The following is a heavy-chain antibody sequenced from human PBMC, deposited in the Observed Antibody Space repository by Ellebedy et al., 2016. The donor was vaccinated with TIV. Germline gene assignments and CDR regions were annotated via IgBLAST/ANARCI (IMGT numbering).Heavy chain of an antibody. CDR2: IPYDESDK. J-gene: IGHJ6*02. Sequence: GGSLRLXXAASGFTFSSYGMHWVRQAPGKGLEWVAVIPYDESDKYYADSVKGRFTISRDNSKNTLYLQMNSLRAEDTAVYYCAKGERKNYYYYGMDVWGQGTTVTVSS. CDR3: AKGERKNYYYYGMDV. V-gene: IGHV3-30*18. CDR1: GFTFSSYG.